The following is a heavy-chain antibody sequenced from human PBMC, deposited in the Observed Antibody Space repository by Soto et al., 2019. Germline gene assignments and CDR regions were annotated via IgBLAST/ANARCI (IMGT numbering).Heavy chain of an antibody. V-gene: IGHV4-4*02. D-gene: IGHD4-17*01. CDR3: VRDSVTKKLDS. CDR2: NHNKGNT. CDR1: GDSLSSPNW. Sequence: QVRLQESGPGLVKPSGTLSLSCAVSGDSLSSPNWWAWVRQPPGKGLEWIGQNHNKGNTNFNPSLKSRITMSLDKPKNQFSLRLTSMTAADTAVYYCVRDSVTKKLDSWGQGILVTVSS. J-gene: IGHJ4*02.